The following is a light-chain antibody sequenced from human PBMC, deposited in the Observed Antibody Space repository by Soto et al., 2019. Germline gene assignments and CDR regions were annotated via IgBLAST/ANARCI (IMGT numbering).Light chain of an antibody. CDR2: GAS. Sequence: EIVMTQSPATLSVSPGERATLSCRASQSVNTKLAWYQQKPGQAPRLLIYGASTRAPGFPARFTGSGSGTEFTLTIRSLQSEDFAVYYCQQYNDWPSNTFGQGTKVDIK. CDR3: QQYNDWPSNT. CDR1: QSVNTK. J-gene: IGKJ2*01. V-gene: IGKV3-15*01.